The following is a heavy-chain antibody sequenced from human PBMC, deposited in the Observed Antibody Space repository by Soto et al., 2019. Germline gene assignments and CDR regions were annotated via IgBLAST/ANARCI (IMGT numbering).Heavy chain of an antibody. CDR2: IEGDGSEK. CDR1: EFTFSTYW. J-gene: IGHJ4*02. Sequence: GGSLRLSCAASEFTFSTYWMTWVRQAPGKGLEWVANIEGDGSEKNYVDSVKGRFTVSRDNAKRPLYLQMNSLRVEDTAIYYCVRGLYTGSPHFFFWGQGTLVTVSS. CDR3: VRGLYTGSPHFFF. D-gene: IGHD1-26*01. V-gene: IGHV3-7*05.